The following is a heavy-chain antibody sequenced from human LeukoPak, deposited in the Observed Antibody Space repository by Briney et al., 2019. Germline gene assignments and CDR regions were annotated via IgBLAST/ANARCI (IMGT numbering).Heavy chain of an antibody. J-gene: IGHJ4*02. CDR2: IYSGGST. D-gene: IGHD7-27*01. CDR3: ANRNWGLPFDY. CDR1: GFTVSSNY. V-gene: IGHV3-53*05. Sequence: GGSLRLSCAASGFTVSSNYMSWVRQAPGKGLEWVSVIYSGGSTYYADSVKGRFTISRDNSKNTLYLQMNSLRADDTAVYYCANRNWGLPFDYWGQGTLVTVSS.